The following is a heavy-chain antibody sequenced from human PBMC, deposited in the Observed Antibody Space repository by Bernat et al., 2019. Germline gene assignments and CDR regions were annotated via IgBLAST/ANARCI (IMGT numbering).Heavy chain of an antibody. V-gene: IGHV4-31*03. J-gene: IGHJ2*01. CDR2: IHDTGST. D-gene: IGHD4-17*01. CDR3: ASGGTTVLTPYWHFAI. CDR1: GDSITSGGRY. Sequence: QVQLQESGPGLVKPSQTLSLTCTVSGDSITSGGRYWNWIRQHPGRGLEWIGYIHDTGSTYYSPSLKSRVTISLNTSKNQFSLKLSSVTAADTALYYCASGGTTVLTPYWHFAIWGRGTLVTVSS.